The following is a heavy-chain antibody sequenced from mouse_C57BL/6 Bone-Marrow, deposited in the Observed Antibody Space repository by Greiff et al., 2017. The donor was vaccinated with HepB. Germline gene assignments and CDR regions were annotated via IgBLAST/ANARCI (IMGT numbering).Heavy chain of an antibody. V-gene: IGHV1-82*01. CDR2: IYPGDGDT. CDR1: GYAFSSSW. D-gene: IGHD1-1*01. CDR3: ASITTVYAMDY. Sequence: VQLVESGPELVKPGASVKISCKASGYAFSSSWMNWVKQRPGKGLEWIGRIYPGDGDTNYNGKFKGKATLTADKSSSTAYMQLSSLTSEDSAVYFCASITTVYAMDYWGQGTSVTVSS. J-gene: IGHJ4*01.